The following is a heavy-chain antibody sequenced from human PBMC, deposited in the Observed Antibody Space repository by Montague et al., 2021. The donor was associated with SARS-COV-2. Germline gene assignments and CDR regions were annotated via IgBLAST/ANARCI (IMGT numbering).Heavy chain of an antibody. CDR1: GGSISSYY. CDR2: INHSGST. Sequence: SETLSLTCAVSGGSISSYYWSWIRQPPGKGLEWIGEINHSGSTNYNPSLKSRVTMSVDTPKNQFSLKLSSVTAADTAVYYCARVRYYGSWSSLGMDVWGQGTTVTVSS. D-gene: IGHD3-10*01. V-gene: IGHV4-59*12. J-gene: IGHJ6*02. CDR3: ARVRYYGSWSSLGMDV.